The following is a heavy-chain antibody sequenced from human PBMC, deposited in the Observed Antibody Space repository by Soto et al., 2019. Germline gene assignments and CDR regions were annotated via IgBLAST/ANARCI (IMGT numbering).Heavy chain of an antibody. CDR1: GASISSSNYY. Sequence: SETLSLTCTVSGASISSSNYYWGWIRQPPGRGLEWIGSISYSGSTYYNPSLKSRVTISVDTSQNQFSLKLSSVTAADTAVYYCARHKPNSSGWYYYGMDVWGQGTTVTVSS. D-gene: IGHD6-19*01. V-gene: IGHV4-39*01. CDR2: ISYSGST. CDR3: ARHKPNSSGWYYYGMDV. J-gene: IGHJ6*02.